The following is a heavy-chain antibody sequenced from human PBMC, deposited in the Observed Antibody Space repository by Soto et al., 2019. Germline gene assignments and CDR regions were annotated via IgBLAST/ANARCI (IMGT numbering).Heavy chain of an antibody. D-gene: IGHD2-2*01. CDR1: GCTFSSYS. CDR3: ARDPYCISNSCYHHDAFDI. Sequence: PGGSLRHSCAASGCTFSSYSRNWVRKAPGKGLVLFSYISSSSRTIYYADSVKGRFTISRDNAKNSLYLQMNSLRDEDTAVYYCARDPYCISNSCYHHDAFDIWGQGTMVTVSS. V-gene: IGHV3-48*02. J-gene: IGHJ3*02. CDR2: ISSSSRTI.